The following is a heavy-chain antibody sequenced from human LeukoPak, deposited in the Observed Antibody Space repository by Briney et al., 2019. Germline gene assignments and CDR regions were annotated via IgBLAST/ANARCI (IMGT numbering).Heavy chain of an antibody. V-gene: IGHV3-11*01. CDR3: ARDEYCSSTSCYDYYYGMDV. Sequence: PGGSLRLSCAASGFTFSDYYMSWMRQAPGKGLEWVSYISSSGSTIYYADSVKGRFTISRDNAKNSLYLQMNSLRAEDTAVYYCARDEYCSSTSCYDYYYGMDVWGQGTTVTVSS. CDR2: ISSSGSTI. J-gene: IGHJ6*02. CDR1: GFTFSDYY. D-gene: IGHD2-2*01.